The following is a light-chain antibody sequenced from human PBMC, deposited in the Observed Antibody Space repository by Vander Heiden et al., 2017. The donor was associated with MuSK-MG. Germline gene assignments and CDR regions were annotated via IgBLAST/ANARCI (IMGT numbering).Light chain of an antibody. J-gene: IGLJ3*02. Sequence: HSVLTQPPSASGTPGQRVTISCSGSSSNIGTNYVYWYQHLPATAPKLLIYTNNRRPSGVPDRFSGSKSGTSASLAISGLRSGDEADYYCAAWDDSLRGPVFGGGTKLTVL. CDR3: AAWDDSLRGPV. V-gene: IGLV1-47*01. CDR1: SSNIGTNY. CDR2: TNN.